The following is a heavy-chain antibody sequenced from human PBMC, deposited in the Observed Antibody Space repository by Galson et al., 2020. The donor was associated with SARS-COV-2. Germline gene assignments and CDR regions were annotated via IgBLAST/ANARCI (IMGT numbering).Heavy chain of an antibody. CDR1: GGSITTGGYQ. D-gene: IGHD2-21*01. Sequence: SETLSLTCSVSGGSITTGGYQWCWIRQPPGKGLEWIGYIFSSGRSYYNPSLKSRLTISVDTSKNQFSVGLTSVTAAATAVYYCARGGWGGDFVDIWGQGAVVSVSS. V-gene: IGHV4-30-4*08. CDR2: IFSSGRS. J-gene: IGHJ4*02. CDR3: ARGGWGGDFVDI.